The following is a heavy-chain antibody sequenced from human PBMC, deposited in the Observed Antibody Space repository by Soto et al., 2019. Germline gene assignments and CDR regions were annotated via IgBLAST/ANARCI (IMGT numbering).Heavy chain of an antibody. CDR1: GFTFSSYA. V-gene: IGHV3-23*01. D-gene: IGHD6-19*01. CDR3: AREYAYSSGWYRYNWFDP. CDR2: IIGTGGST. J-gene: IGHJ5*02. Sequence: SGGSLRLSCAASGFTFSSYAMSWVRQAPGKGLEWVSAIIGTGGSTYYPGSVKGRFTISRENAKNTLYLQMNSLRAEDTAVYYCAREYAYSSGWYRYNWFDPWGQGTLVTVSS.